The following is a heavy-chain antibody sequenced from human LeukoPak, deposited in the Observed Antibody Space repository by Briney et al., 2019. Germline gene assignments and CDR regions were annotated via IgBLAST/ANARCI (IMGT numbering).Heavy chain of an antibody. CDR3: AKGYYYESGGYYSIDY. J-gene: IGHJ4*02. D-gene: IGHD3-22*01. CDR2: ISGGGGNT. Sequence: GGSLRLSCAASGFTFSSSAMSWVRQAPGKGLEWVPLISGGGGNTYYADSVKGRFTISRDNSKNTLYLQMNSLRAEDTAVYYCAKGYYYESGGYYSIDYWGQGTLVTVSS. CDR1: GFTFSSSA. V-gene: IGHV3-23*01.